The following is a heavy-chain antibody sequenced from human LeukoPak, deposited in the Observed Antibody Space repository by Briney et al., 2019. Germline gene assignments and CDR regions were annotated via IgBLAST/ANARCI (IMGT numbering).Heavy chain of an antibody. Sequence: GGSLRLSCAASGFTFDDYCMSWVRQAPGKGLEWVSGINWSGGSTGYADSVKGRFTISRDNAKNSLYLQMNSLRAEDTALYYCARHPVIYYHYYMDVWGKGTTVTVSS. J-gene: IGHJ6*03. D-gene: IGHD4-11*01. CDR2: INWSGGST. V-gene: IGHV3-20*04. CDR1: GFTFDDYC. CDR3: ARHPVIYYHYYMDV.